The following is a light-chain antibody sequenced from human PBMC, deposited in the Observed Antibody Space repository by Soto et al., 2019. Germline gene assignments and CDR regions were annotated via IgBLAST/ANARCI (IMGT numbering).Light chain of an antibody. Sequence: EVMLTQSPGTLSLSPGERATLSCRASQSVSSNYLAWYQQKSGQAPRLLIYGASNRATGIPDRFSGSGSGTDFTLTIRRLEPEDFAVYYRQQYNNWPPWTFGQGTKVEIK. CDR3: QQYNNWPPWT. CDR1: QSVSSNY. V-gene: IGKV3-20*01. J-gene: IGKJ1*01. CDR2: GAS.